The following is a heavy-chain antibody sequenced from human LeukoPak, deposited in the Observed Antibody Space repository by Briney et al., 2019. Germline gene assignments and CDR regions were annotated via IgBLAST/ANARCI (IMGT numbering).Heavy chain of an antibody. V-gene: IGHV1-2*02. J-gene: IGHJ5*02. Sequence: ASVKVSCKASGYTFTDYYIHWVRQAPGQGPEWMGWISPNSGSTNYAQKFQGRVTMTRDTSISTAYMELSRLRSDDTAVYYCARGPLIAAAGRGNWFDPWGQGTLVTVSS. CDR2: ISPNSGST. CDR1: GYTFTDYY. D-gene: IGHD6-13*01. CDR3: ARGPLIAAAGRGNWFDP.